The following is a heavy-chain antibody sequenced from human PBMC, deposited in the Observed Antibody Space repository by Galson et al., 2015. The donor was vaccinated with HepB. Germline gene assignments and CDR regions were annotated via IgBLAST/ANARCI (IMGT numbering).Heavy chain of an antibody. Sequence: SLRLSCAASGFTFSTYGMHWVRQAPGKGLEWVAAIWYDGINKYYADSVKGRFTISRDNSKNTLYLQMNSRRAEDTVVYYCARELSLWFGELLSSYYYDYWRQRALVTVSS. J-gene: IGHJ4*02. V-gene: IGHV3-33*01. CDR1: GFTFSTYG. D-gene: IGHD3-10*01. CDR3: ARELSLWFGELLSSYYYDY. CDR2: IWYDGINK.